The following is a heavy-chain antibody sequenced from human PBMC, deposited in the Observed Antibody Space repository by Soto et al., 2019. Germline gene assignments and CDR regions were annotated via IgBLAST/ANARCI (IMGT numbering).Heavy chain of an antibody. V-gene: IGHV4-59*01. CDR1: GGSISSYY. J-gene: IGHJ6*02. D-gene: IGHD3-10*01. Sequence: QVQLQESGPGLVKPSETLSLTCTVSGGSISSYYWSWIRQPPGKGLEWIGYIYYSGSTNYNPSLKSRVTRPLDTSKNQFSLKLSAVTAADTAVYYCARDIGWFGELYGMDVWGQGTTVTVSS. CDR3: ARDIGWFGELYGMDV. CDR2: IYYSGST.